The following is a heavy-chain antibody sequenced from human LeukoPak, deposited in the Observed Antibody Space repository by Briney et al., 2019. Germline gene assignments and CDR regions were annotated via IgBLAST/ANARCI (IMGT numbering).Heavy chain of an antibody. V-gene: IGHV1-18*01. Sequence: ASVKVSCKASGYTFTSYGISWVRQAPGQGLEWMGWISAYNGNTNHAQKLQGRVTMTTDTSTSTAYMELRSLRSDDTAVYYCARDRSCSSTSCSYYYYYGMDVWGQGTTVTVSS. CDR1: GYTFTSYG. J-gene: IGHJ6*02. D-gene: IGHD2-2*01. CDR3: ARDRSCSSTSCSYYYYYGMDV. CDR2: ISAYNGNT.